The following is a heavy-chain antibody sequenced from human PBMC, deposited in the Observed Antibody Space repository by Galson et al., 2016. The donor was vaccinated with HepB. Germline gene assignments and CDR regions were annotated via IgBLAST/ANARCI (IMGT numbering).Heavy chain of an antibody. J-gene: IGHJ4*02. CDR2: ISSRSYI. CDR3: ATGVGYCVSTNCYADY. D-gene: IGHD2-2*01. V-gene: IGHV3-21*01. CDR1: GFTFSSYT. Sequence: SLRLSCAASGFTFSSYTMNWVRQAPGKGLEWVSSISSRSYIYYADSVKGRFTISRDNAKNSLYLQMNSLRAEDTAVYYCATGVGYCVSTNCYADYWGQGTLVTVPS.